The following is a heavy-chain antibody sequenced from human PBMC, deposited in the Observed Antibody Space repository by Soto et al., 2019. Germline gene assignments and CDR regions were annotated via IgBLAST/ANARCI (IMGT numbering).Heavy chain of an antibody. D-gene: IGHD2-15*01. CDR2: IYSGGST. CDR1: GFTVSSNY. V-gene: IGHV3-53*01. CDR3: ARDSKIYCSGGRCYSDY. Sequence: GGSLRLSCAASGFTVSSNYMSWVRQAPGKGLEWVSVIYSGGSTYYADSVKGRFTISRDNSKNTLYLHMNSLRAEDTAVYYCARDSKIYCSGGRCYSDYWGQGTLVTVSS. J-gene: IGHJ4*02.